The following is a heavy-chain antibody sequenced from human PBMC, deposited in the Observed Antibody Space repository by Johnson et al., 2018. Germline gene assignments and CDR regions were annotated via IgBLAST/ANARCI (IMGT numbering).Heavy chain of an antibody. CDR3: ARDIVGELELRSNYYYCYGMDV. V-gene: IGHV3-21*03. CDR1: GFTFSAYS. CDR2: ISSSGSYI. D-gene: IGHD1-7*01. Sequence: EVQLVESGGGLVKPGGSLRLSCAASGFTFSAYSFNWVRQAPGKGLEWVSSISSSGSYIYYAASVKGRFTISRDKVKKSLYLKMDSRGAEDTGVYVCARDIVGELELRSNYYYCYGMDVWGHGTTVIVSS. J-gene: IGHJ6*02.